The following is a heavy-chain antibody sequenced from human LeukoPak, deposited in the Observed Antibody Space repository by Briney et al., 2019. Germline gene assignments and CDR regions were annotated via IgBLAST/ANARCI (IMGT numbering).Heavy chain of an antibody. V-gene: IGHV3-30*18. CDR3: AKDSNLARGYFDY. D-gene: IGHD1-14*01. Sequence: GGSLRLSCAASGFTFSSYGMHCVRQAPGKGLEWVAVISYDGSNKYYADSVKGRFTISRDNSKNTLYLQMNSLRAEDTAVYYCAKDSNLARGYFDYWGQGTLVTVSS. J-gene: IGHJ4*02. CDR2: ISYDGSNK. CDR1: GFTFSSYG.